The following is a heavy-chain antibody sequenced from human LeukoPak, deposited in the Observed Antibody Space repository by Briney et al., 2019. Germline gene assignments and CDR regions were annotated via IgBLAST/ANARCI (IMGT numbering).Heavy chain of an antibody. CDR2: ISSSSSYI. V-gene: IGHV3-21*01. CDR1: GFSFSYHG. J-gene: IGHJ4*02. Sequence: GGSLRLSCVASGFSFSYHGMNWVRQAPGKGLEWVSSISSSSSYIYYADSVKGRFTISRDNAKNSLYLQMNSLRAEDTAVYYCARDVVWASSSWPIFDYWGQGTLVTVSS. CDR3: ARDVVWASSSWPIFDY. D-gene: IGHD6-13*01.